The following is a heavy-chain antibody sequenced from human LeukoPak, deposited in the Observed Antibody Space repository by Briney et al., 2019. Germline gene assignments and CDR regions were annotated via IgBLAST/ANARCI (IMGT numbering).Heavy chain of an antibody. CDR3: ARDSRWIQFDY. Sequence: GGSLRLSCAASGFTFSSYGMTWVRQAPGKGLEWVSYISSSSSTIYYADSVKGRFTISRDNSKNTLYLQMNSPRADDTAVYYCARDSRWIQFDYWGQGTLVTVSS. D-gene: IGHD5-18*01. J-gene: IGHJ4*02. V-gene: IGHV3-48*01. CDR1: GFTFSSYG. CDR2: ISSSSSTI.